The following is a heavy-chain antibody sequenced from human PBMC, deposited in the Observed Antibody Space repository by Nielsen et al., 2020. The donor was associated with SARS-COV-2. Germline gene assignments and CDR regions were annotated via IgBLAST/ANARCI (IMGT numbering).Heavy chain of an antibody. CDR3: ARLAYSSGWYWISAFDI. D-gene: IGHD6-19*01. Sequence: GESLKISCNGSGYSFTSYWIGWVRQMPGKGLEWMGIIYPGDSDTRYSPSFQGQVTISADKSISTAYLQWSSLKASDTAMYYCARLAYSSGWYWISAFDIWGQGTMVTVSS. CDR2: IYPGDSDT. J-gene: IGHJ3*02. CDR1: GYSFTSYW. V-gene: IGHV5-51*01.